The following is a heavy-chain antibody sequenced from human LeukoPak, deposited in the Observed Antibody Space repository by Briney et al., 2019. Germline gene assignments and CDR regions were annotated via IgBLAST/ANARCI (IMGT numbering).Heavy chain of an antibody. CDR1: GFTFSSYG. Sequence: GGSLRLSCATSGFTFSSYGFHWVRQAPGKGLEWVAVISNNGGYKHYTDSVKGRFTISRDDSKSTAYLQMSSLRAEDTAVYYCARPPYYDFWSGYSETHFDYWGQGTLVTVSS. D-gene: IGHD3-3*01. CDR3: ARPPYYDFWSGYSETHFDY. J-gene: IGHJ4*02. V-gene: IGHV3-30*03. CDR2: ISNNGGYK.